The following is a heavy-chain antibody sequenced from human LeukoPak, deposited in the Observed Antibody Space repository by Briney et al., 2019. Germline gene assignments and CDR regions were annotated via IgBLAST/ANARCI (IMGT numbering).Heavy chain of an antibody. D-gene: IGHD2-2*03. CDR3: ATFGYCSSTSCQADIYYYYGMDV. Sequence: GGSLRLSCAASGFTSSSYSMNWVRQAPGKGLEWVSSISSSSSYIYYADSVKGRFTISRDNAKNSLYLQMNSLRAEDTAVYYCATFGYCSSTSCQADIYYYYGMDVWGQGTTVTVSS. CDR1: GFTSSSYS. CDR2: ISSSSSYI. V-gene: IGHV3-21*01. J-gene: IGHJ6*02.